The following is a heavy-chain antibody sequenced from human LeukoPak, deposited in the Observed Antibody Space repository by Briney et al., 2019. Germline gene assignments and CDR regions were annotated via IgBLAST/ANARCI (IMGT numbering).Heavy chain of an antibody. CDR3: ARDGTMSTRAPGGVPDY. CDR1: GYTFTDYY. Sequence: ASVKVSCKASGYTFTDYYMHWVRQAPGQGLEWMGWINPNSGDTYYAPKFQGRVTMTRDTSISTAYMELSRLRSDDTAVYYCARDGTMSTRAPGGVPDYWGQGPLVTVSS. V-gene: IGHV1-2*02. J-gene: IGHJ4*02. CDR2: INPNSGDT. D-gene: IGHD3-10*02.